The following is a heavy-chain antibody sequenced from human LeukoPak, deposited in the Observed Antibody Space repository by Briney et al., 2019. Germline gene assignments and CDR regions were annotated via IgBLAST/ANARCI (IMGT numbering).Heavy chain of an antibody. Sequence: PSETLSLTCAAHGGSLAGHNWNWIRQPPGKELEWIGNVNHGGSTNYNPSLESRVTVSIDTWNSQFSLELNSVTAADTAVYYCARGRVRVVPGTGYFDSWSQGSLVIVSS. J-gene: IGHJ4*02. CDR3: ARGRVRVVPGTGYFDS. CDR2: VNHGGST. V-gene: IGHV4-34*01. D-gene: IGHD2-2*01. CDR1: GGSLAGHN.